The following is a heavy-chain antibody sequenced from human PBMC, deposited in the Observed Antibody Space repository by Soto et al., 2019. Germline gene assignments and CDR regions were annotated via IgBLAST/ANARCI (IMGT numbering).Heavy chain of an antibody. D-gene: IGHD5-18*01. Sequence: QVHLVQSGAEVKKPGASLTFPFKASGYTFRNYYLHWVRQAPGQGLEWVGIINPSGGGTTYAQNFQGRVTMTMDTSTSTVYMELNSVRSEDTAVYYCARGPKLTDFGYRGYYGMDVVGHGTTVTVSS. CDR3: ARGPKLTDFGYRGYYGMDV. J-gene: IGHJ6*02. V-gene: IGHV1-46*01. CDR2: INPSGGGT. CDR1: GYTFRNYY.